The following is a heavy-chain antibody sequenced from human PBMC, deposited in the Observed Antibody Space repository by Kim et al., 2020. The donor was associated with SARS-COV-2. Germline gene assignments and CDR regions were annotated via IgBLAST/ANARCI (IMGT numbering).Heavy chain of an antibody. J-gene: IGHJ6*03. Sequence: SETLSLTCTVSGGSISSYYWSWIRQPPGKGLEWIEYIYYSGSTNYNPSLKSRVTISVDTSKNQFSLKLSSVTAADTAVYYCARRGEEWLLSGYYYYMDVWGKGTTVTVSS. CDR3: ARRGEEWLLSGYYYYMDV. CDR1: GGSISSYY. D-gene: IGHD3-3*01. CDR2: IYYSGST. V-gene: IGHV4-59*08.